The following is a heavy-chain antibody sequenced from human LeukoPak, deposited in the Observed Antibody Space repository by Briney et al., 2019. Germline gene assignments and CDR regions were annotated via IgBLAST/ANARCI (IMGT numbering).Heavy chain of an antibody. Sequence: GASVKVSCKASGYTFTGHYMHWVRQAPGQGLEWMGIINPSGGSTSYAQKFQGRVTMTRDTSTSTVYMELSSLRSEDTAVYYCAAEEKDIVVVPAATLYYYYGMDVWGRGTTVTVSS. CDR2: INPSGGST. V-gene: IGHV1-46*01. CDR3: AAEEKDIVVVPAATLYYYYGMDV. CDR1: GYTFTGHY. D-gene: IGHD2-2*01. J-gene: IGHJ6*02.